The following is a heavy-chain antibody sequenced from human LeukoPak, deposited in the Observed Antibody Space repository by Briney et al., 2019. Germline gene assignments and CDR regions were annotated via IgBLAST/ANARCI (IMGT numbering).Heavy chain of an antibody. CDR1: GLTFSSNW. CDR3: LTQRGGSPGDY. CDR2: INSDGSST. J-gene: IGHJ4*02. D-gene: IGHD1-14*01. V-gene: IGHV3-74*01. Sequence: GGSLRLSCATSGLTFSSNWMHWVRQAPGKGLAWVSRINSDGSSTIYADSVKGRFTISRDNAKNTLYLQMNSLRAEDTAVSYCLTQRGGSPGDYWGQGALVTVSS.